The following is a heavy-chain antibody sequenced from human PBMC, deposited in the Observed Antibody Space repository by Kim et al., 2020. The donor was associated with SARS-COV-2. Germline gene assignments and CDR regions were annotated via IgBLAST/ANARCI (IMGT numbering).Heavy chain of an antibody. V-gene: IGHV3-48*02. CDR2: ISSSSSTI. CDR1: GFTFSSYS. D-gene: IGHD6-13*01. J-gene: IGHJ6*02. Sequence: GGSLRLSCAASGFTFSSYSMNWVRQAPGKGLEWVSYISSSSSTIYYADSVKGRFTISRDNAKNSLYLQMNSLRDEDTAVYYCARTYSSSWILYYYYGMDVWGQGTTVTVSS. CDR3: ARTYSSSWILYYYYGMDV.